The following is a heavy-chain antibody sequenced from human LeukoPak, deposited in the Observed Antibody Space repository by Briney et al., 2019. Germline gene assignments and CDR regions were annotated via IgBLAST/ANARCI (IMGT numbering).Heavy chain of an antibody. CDR3: AKAYRYLSHFQH. D-gene: IGHD4-11*01. CDR2: ISGDGGST. CDR1: GFTFDDYA. J-gene: IGHJ1*01. Sequence: PGGSLRRSCAPSGFTFDDYAMHWVRQAPGKGLEWVSLISGDGGSTYYADSVKGRFTISRDNSKNSLYLQMNSLRTEDTALYYCAKAYRYLSHFQHWGQGTLVTVSS. V-gene: IGHV3-43*02.